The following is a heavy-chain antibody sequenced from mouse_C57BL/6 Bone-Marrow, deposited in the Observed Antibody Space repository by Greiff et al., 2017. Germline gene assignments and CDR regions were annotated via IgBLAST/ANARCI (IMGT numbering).Heavy chain of an antibody. V-gene: IGHV1-59*01. J-gene: IGHJ4*01. CDR3: ARGPITTVVNYDAMAY. Sequence: QVQLQQPGAELVRPGTSVKLSCKASGYTFTSYWMHWVKQRPGQGLAWIGVIDPSGSYTNYDQKFKGKATLTVDTSSSTAYMQLSSLTSEDSAVYYCARGPITTVVNYDAMAYWGQGTSVTVSS. CDR2: IDPSGSYT. CDR1: GYTFTSYW. D-gene: IGHD1-1*01.